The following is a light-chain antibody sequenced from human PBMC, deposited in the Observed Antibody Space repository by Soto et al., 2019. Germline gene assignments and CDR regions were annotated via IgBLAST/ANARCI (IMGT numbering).Light chain of an antibody. V-gene: IGLV2-14*01. CDR2: EVS. Sequence: QSVLTQPASVSGSPGQSITTSCTGTSSDVGGYNYVSWYQQHPGKAPKLMIYEVSNRPSGVSNRFSGSKSGNTASLTISGLQAEDEADYYSSSYTSSSTLVFGGGTKLTVL. CDR3: SSYTSSSTLV. CDR1: SSDVGGYNY. J-gene: IGLJ2*01.